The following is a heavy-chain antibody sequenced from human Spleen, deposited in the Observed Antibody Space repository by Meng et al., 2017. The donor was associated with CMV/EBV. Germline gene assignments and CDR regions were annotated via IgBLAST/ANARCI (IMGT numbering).Heavy chain of an antibody. D-gene: IGHD6-13*01. CDR2: ISYDGSKK. Sequence: GGSLRLSCAASGLTLSSYAMHWVRQAPGKGLEWEAVISYDGSKKYYAESVKGRFTISRDNTKNTLYLQMNSLRAEDTAVYYCARAAATGIPPPFSAEYFQHWGQGTLVTVSS. J-gene: IGHJ1*01. CDR3: ARAAATGIPPPFSAEYFQH. CDR1: GLTLSSYA. V-gene: IGHV3-30*04.